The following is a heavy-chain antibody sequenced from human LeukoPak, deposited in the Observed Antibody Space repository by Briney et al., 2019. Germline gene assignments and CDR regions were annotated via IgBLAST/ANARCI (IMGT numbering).Heavy chain of an antibody. CDR2: IKQDGSEK. Sequence: PGGSLRLSCAASGFTFSSYWMSWVRQAPGKGLEWVANIKQDGSEKYYVDSVKGRFTISRDNAKNSLYLQMNSLRAEDTAVYYCARAEPDFWSGRSPNDYWGQGTLVTVSS. J-gene: IGHJ4*02. CDR3: ARAEPDFWSGRSPNDY. CDR1: GFTFSSYW. V-gene: IGHV3-7*01. D-gene: IGHD3-3*01.